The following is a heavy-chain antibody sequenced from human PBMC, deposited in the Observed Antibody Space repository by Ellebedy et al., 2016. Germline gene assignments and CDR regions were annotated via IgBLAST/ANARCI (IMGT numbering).Heavy chain of an antibody. V-gene: IGHV3-15*07. CDR2: IKSITDGGTI. J-gene: IGHJ4*02. D-gene: IGHD1-26*01. Sequence: GESLKISCAASGFTLSNAWMNWVRHTPGKGLDWVGLIKSITDGGTIDYASPVKGRFTISKDDSKNTLYLEMNSLKTEDSGLYYCVKEKSGSFPDWGQGTQVTVSS. CDR3: VKEKSGSFPD. CDR1: GFTLSNAW.